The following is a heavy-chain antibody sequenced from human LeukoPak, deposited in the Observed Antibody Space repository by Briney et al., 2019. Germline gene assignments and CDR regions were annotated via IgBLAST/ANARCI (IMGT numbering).Heavy chain of an antibody. CDR3: ARGHYDILTGYLHYYYYGMDV. D-gene: IGHD3-9*01. J-gene: IGHJ6*02. CDR1: GFTFSSYA. Sequence: GALRLSCAASGFTFSSYAMHWVRQAPGKGLEWVAVISYDGSNKYYADSVKGRFTISRDNSKKTLYLQMNSLRAEDTAVYYCARGHYDILTGYLHYYYYGMDVWGQGTTVTVSS. CDR2: ISYDGSNK. V-gene: IGHV3-30*04.